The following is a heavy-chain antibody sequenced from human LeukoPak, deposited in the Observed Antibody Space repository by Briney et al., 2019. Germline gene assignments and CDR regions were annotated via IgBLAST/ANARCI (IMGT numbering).Heavy chain of an antibody. D-gene: IGHD3-3*01. J-gene: IGHJ5*02. V-gene: IGHV4-39*01. CDR1: GGSISSGTFS. Sequence: SETLSLNCTVSGGSISSGTFSWGWIRQPPGKGLEWIGSLRYSGDTKYNPSLKSRLTMSTDTSKKQFSLKLNSVNAADTSVYYCARHSGLRSPFDPWGQGTLVTVSS. CDR2: LRYSGDT. CDR3: ARHSGLRSPFDP.